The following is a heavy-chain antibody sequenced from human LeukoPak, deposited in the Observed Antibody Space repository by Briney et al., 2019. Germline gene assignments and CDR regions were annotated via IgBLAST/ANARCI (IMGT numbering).Heavy chain of an antibody. CDR2: ISYDGSNK. J-gene: IGHJ5*02. D-gene: IGHD4-17*01. CDR1: GFTFSSYG. CDR3: ARVLGYGDYNWFDP. V-gene: IGHV3-30*03. Sequence: GGSLRLSCAASGFTFSSYGMHWVRQAPGKGLEWVAVISYDGSNKYYADSVKGRFTISRDNSKNTLYLQMNSLRAEDTAVYYCARVLGYGDYNWFDPWGQGTLVTISS.